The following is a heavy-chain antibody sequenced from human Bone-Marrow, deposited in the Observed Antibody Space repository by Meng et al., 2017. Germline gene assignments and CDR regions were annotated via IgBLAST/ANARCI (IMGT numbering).Heavy chain of an antibody. Sequence: QVQLQQWGAGLLKPSETLSLTCVVSGGSFSDYYLSWIRQPPGKGLEWIGEINHSGSTNYNPSLESRATISVDTSQNNLSLKLSSVTAADSAVYYCARGPTTMAHDFDYWGQGTLVTVSS. CDR2: INHSGST. J-gene: IGHJ4*02. D-gene: IGHD4-11*01. V-gene: IGHV4-34*01. CDR3: ARGPTTMAHDFDY. CDR1: GGSFSDYY.